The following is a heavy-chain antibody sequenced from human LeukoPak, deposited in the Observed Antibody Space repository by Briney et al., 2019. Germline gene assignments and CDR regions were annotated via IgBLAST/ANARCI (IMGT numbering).Heavy chain of an antibody. Sequence: GGSLRLSCAASGFTFSSYAMHWVRQAPGKGLEWVAVISYDGSNKYYADSVKGRFTISRDNSKNTLYLQMNSLRAEDTAVYYCAKDPIVVGNYYYYYMDVWGKGTTVTISS. D-gene: IGHD3-22*01. CDR2: ISYDGSNK. CDR1: GFTFSSYA. CDR3: AKDPIVVGNYYYYYMDV. J-gene: IGHJ6*03. V-gene: IGHV3-30*04.